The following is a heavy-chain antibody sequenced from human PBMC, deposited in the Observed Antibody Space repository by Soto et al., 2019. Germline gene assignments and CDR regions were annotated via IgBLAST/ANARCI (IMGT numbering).Heavy chain of an antibody. Sequence: QVQLQQWGAGLLKPSETLSLTCAVYGGSLSGYYWSWIRQPPGKALEWSGEFNHSGDTNYNPSLKSRVTIAVDTSKNEPLLDLSSVTAADTAMYYCARHHVRGRTIAGAAEFWGQGTLVTVSS. V-gene: IGHV4-34*01. CDR1: GGSLSGYY. CDR2: FNHSGDT. D-gene: IGHD1-26*01. CDR3: ARHHVRGRTIAGAAEF. J-gene: IGHJ4*02.